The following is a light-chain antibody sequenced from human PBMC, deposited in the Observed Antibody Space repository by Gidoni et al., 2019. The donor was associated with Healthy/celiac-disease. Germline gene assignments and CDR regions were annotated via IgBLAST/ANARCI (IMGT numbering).Light chain of an antibody. CDR2: VAS. J-gene: IGKJ2*01. Sequence: EIVMTQSTATLSVSPGERATLSCRASQSVSSNLAWYQQKPGQAPRLLIYVASTRATGIPARFSGSGSGTEFTLTISSLQSEDFAVYYCQQYSNWPPYTFGQGTKLEIK. V-gene: IGKV3-15*01. CDR1: QSVSSN. CDR3: QQYSNWPPYT.